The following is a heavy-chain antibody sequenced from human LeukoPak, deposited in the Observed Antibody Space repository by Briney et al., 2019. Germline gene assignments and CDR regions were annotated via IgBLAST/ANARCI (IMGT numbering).Heavy chain of an antibody. V-gene: IGHV3-23*01. CDR1: GFTFSSYA. D-gene: IGHD5-18*01. Sequence: GGSLRLSCAASGFTFSSYAMSWVRQAPGKGLEWVSAISGSGGSTYYADSGKGRFTISRDNSKNTLYLQMNSLRAEDTAVYYCAKDRSVRLPSYYFDYWGQGTLVTVSS. CDR3: AKDRSVRLPSYYFDY. J-gene: IGHJ4*02. CDR2: ISGSGGST.